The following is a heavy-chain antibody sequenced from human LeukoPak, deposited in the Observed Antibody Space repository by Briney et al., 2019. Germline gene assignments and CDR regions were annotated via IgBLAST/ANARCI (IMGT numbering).Heavy chain of an antibody. Sequence: ASVKVSCKASGYTFTGYYIHWVRQAPGQGLELMGWINPSGGSTSYAQKFQGRVTMTRDTSTSTVYMELSSLRSEDTAVYYCARGPQLVRLDYWGQGTLVTVSS. CDR1: GYTFTGYY. CDR3: ARGPQLVRLDY. V-gene: IGHV1-46*01. J-gene: IGHJ4*02. D-gene: IGHD6-13*01. CDR2: INPSGGST.